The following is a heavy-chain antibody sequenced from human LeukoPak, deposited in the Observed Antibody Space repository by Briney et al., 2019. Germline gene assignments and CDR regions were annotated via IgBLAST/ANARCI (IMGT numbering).Heavy chain of an antibody. CDR2: IYPRDSDT. CDR3: ARRQYSGYDFDF. CDR1: GYIFTNYW. V-gene: IGHV5-51*01. D-gene: IGHD5-12*01. Sequence: GESLKISCKGSGYIFTNYWIGWVRQMPGKGLEWTGIIYPRDSDTRYSPSFQGQVTVSADKPISTAYLQWSSLEASDTAMYYCARRQYSGYDFDFWGQGTLVTVSS. J-gene: IGHJ4*02.